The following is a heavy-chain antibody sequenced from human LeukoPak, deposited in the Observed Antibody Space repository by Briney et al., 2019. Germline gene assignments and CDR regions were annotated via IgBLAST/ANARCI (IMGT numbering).Heavy chain of an antibody. CDR3: GRAWELDY. J-gene: IGHJ4*02. Sequence: PSETLSLTCTGYGGSSSSYYWGWLRQPPGKGLEGCGNIYYSGSTNYNHSLKSRITISVNTSKKHFSLMLSSVTAAATAEYYGGRAWELDYWGQGTLVTVSS. CDR1: GGSSSSYY. CDR2: IYYSGST. D-gene: IGHD1-26*01. V-gene: IGHV4-59*01.